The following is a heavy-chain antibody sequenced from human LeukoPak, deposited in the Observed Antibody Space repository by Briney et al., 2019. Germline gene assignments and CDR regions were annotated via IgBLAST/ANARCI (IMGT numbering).Heavy chain of an antibody. Sequence: PGGSLRLSCAASGFTFSSYSMNWVRQAPGKGLEWVSSISGSSSYINYADSVKGRFTISRDNAQNSLFLQLNSLRAEDTAVYYCARDPYSSGWYKDAFDIWSQGTMVTVSS. CDR1: GFTFSSYS. D-gene: IGHD6-19*01. V-gene: IGHV3-21*01. J-gene: IGHJ3*02. CDR2: ISGSSSYI. CDR3: ARDPYSSGWYKDAFDI.